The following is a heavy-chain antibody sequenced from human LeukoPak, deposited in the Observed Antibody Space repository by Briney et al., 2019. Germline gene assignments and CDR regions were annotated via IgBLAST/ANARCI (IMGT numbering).Heavy chain of an antibody. CDR2: ISGSGGST. V-gene: IGHV3-23*01. Sequence: GGSLRLSCAASGFTFSSYAMSWVRQAPGKGLVGVSGISGSGGSTYYADSVKGRFTISRDNSRNTLYLHMNSLRAEDTAVYYCAKDGLGYDFWSGTYFDYWGQGTLVTVSS. CDR3: AKDGLGYDFWSGTYFDY. D-gene: IGHD3-3*01. J-gene: IGHJ4*02. CDR1: GFTFSSYA.